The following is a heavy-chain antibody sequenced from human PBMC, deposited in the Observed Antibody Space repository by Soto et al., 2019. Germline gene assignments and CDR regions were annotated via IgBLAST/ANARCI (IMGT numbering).Heavy chain of an antibody. CDR3: AKDNIVVRGVTYYYYYYGMDV. D-gene: IGHD3-10*01. CDR2: ISGSGGST. CDR1: GFTFSSYA. J-gene: IGHJ6*02. V-gene: IGHV3-23*01. Sequence: AGGSLRLSCAASGFTFSSYAMSWVRQAPGKGLEWVSAISGSGGSTYYADSVKGRFTISRDNSKNTLYLQMNSLRAEDTAVYYCAKDNIVVRGVTYYYYYYGMDVWGQGTTVTVSS.